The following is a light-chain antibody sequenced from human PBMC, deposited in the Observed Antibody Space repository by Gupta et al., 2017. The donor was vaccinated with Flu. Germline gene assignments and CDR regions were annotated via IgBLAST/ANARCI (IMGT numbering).Light chain of an antibody. J-gene: IGKJ1*01. CDR3: QQYGMSPKT. CDR2: GAS. Sequence: ACLSTRASRNVTRDYVAWYQQKPGKSPKLLIFGASNRATDIPDRFSGSGSGTDFTLTISRLEPEDFAVYYCQQYGMSPKTFGQGTKVEV. V-gene: IGKV3-20*01. CDR1: RNVTRDY.